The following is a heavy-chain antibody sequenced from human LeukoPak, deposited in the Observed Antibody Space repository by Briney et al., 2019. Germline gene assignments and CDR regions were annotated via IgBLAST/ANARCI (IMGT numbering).Heavy chain of an antibody. V-gene: IGHV1-2*02. CDR3: ARGARRYGDYVGVFDY. CDR2: INPNSGGT. CDR1: GGTFSSYA. Sequence: ASVKVSCKASGGTFSSYAISWVRQAPGQGLEWMGWINPNSGGTNYAQKFQGRVTMTRDTSISTAYMELSRLRSDDTAVYYCARGARRYGDYVGVFDYWGQGTLVTVSS. D-gene: IGHD4-17*01. J-gene: IGHJ4*02.